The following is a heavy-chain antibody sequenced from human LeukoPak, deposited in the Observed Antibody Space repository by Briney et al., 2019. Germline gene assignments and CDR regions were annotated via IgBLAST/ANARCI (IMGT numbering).Heavy chain of an antibody. V-gene: IGHV1-69*02. D-gene: IGHD3/OR15-3a*01. J-gene: IGHJ5*02. Sequence: ASVKVSCKXSGGTFSSYTISWVRQAPGQGLEWMGRIIPILGIANYAQKFQGRVTITADKSTSTAYMELSSLRSEDTAVYYCARNTRDSWFDPWGPGTLVTVSS. CDR2: IIPILGIA. CDR3: ARNTRDSWFDP. CDR1: GGTFSSYT.